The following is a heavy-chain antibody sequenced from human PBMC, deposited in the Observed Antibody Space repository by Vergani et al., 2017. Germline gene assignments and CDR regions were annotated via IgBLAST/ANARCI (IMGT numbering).Heavy chain of an antibody. D-gene: IGHD3-22*01. Sequence: QVQLQESGPGLVKPSETLSLTCTVSGGSISSYYWSWIRQHPGKGLEWSGYIYYSGSTNYNPSLNSRGPISVDTAKNQFTLKLSSVTAADTALYYCAREVVEAADYGGQGTLVTVSS. J-gene: IGHJ4*02. CDR1: GGSISSYY. V-gene: IGHV4-59*01. CDR3: AREVVEAADY. CDR2: IYYSGST.